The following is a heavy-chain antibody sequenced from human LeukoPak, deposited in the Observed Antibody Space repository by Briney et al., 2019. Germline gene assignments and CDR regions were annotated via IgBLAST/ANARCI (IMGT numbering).Heavy chain of an antibody. D-gene: IGHD6-19*01. Sequence: PSETLSLTCAVCGGSFSGYYWSWIRQPPGKGLEWIGEINHSGTTKHNPSLKSRVTISVDTSKNQFSLRLSSVIAADTAVYYCARGTIAVAGRYFDSWGQGPLVTVSS. J-gene: IGHJ4*02. V-gene: IGHV4-34*01. CDR2: INHSGTT. CDR1: GGSFSGYY. CDR3: ARGTIAVAGRYFDS.